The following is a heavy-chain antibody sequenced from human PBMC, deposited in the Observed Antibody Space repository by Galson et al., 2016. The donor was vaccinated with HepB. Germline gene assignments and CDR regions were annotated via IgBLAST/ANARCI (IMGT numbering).Heavy chain of an antibody. J-gene: IGHJ5*02. Sequence: SLRLSCAVSGFTFSNHAMHWVRQAPDKGLEWLAIISSDVSSKFFADSVKGRFTISRNNSWNTLHLELHSLKIEDTAVYYCAREVGDNGDYVVDLWGQETLVTVSS. CDR2: ISSDVSSK. CDR1: GFTFSNHA. CDR3: AREVGDNGDYVVDL. D-gene: IGHD4-17*01. V-gene: IGHV3-30-3*01.